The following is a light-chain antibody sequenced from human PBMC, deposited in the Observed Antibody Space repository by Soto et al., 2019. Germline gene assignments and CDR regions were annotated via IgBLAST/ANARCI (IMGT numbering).Light chain of an antibody. CDR3: QQSRT. CDR2: AAS. V-gene: IGKV1-39*01. J-gene: IGKJ1*01. CDR1: QSISSY. Sequence: DTQMTQSPSSLSASVGDRVTITCRASQSISSYLNWYQQKPGKAPKLLIYAASSLQSGVPSRFSGSGSGTDFTLTISSLQPEDFATYYCQQSRTFGQGTKVDIK.